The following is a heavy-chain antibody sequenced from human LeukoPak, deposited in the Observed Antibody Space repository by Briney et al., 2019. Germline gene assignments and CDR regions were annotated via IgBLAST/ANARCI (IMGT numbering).Heavy chain of an antibody. V-gene: IGHV3-30*18. D-gene: IGHD3-16*01. J-gene: IGHJ4*02. CDR1: GFTFSSYG. CDR2: ISNTGSNK. CDR3: AKWGSGYYFDY. Sequence: GGSLRLSCAASGFTFSSYGIHWVRQAPGKGLEWVAVISNTGSNKYYADSAKGRFTVSRDNSKNTVYLQMNSLRTEDTAVYYCAKWGSGYYFDYWGQGTLVTVPS.